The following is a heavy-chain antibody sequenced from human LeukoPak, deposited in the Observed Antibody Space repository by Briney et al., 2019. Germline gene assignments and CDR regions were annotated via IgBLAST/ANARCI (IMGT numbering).Heavy chain of an antibody. D-gene: IGHD7-27*01. J-gene: IGHJ3*02. Sequence: GGSLRLSCAASGFSFSDYYMSWIRRAAGKRLEWVSYISSRSSYTNYADSVKGRFTISRDNSKNTLYLQMSTLRAEDTAVYYCVTELGIGGFDIWGQGTMVTVSS. CDR2: ISSRSSYT. CDR3: VTELGIGGFDI. CDR1: GFSFSDYY. V-gene: IGHV3-11*06.